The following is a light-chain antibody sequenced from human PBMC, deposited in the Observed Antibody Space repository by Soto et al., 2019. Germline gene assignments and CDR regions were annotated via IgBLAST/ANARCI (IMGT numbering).Light chain of an antibody. CDR3: QQSYSTPRT. CDR2: STS. V-gene: IGKV1-39*01. J-gene: IGKJ1*01. CDR1: QNITNY. Sequence: DIPMTQSPSSLSASVGDRVTITCRASQNITNYFNWYQQKAGKAPKLLIHSTSSLQTGVPSRFSGSGSGTDFTLTISSLQPEDFATYYCQQSYSTPRTFGQGTRVEI.